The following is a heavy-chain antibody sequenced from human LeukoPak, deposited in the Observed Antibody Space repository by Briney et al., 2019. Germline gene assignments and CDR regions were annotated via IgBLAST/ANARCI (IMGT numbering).Heavy chain of an antibody. CDR3: ARAGTAMVTRYFDY. J-gene: IGHJ4*02. CDR2: IWFDGSKR. D-gene: IGHD5-18*01. V-gene: IGHV3-33*01. CDR1: GYTFGGNA. Sequence: GGSLRLSCIGSGYTFGGNAIHWVRQAPGRGLEWVAAIWFDGSKRFHAESVQSRVTISVDKSKNQFSLKLRSVTAADTAIYYCARAGTAMVTRYFDYWGQGTLVTVSS.